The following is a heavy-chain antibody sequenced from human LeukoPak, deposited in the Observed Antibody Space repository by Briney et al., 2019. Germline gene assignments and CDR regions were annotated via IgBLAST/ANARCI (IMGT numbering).Heavy chain of an antibody. CDR2: INPNSGGT. CDR3: ARVGWPSKYSSGWYEYYFDY. D-gene: IGHD6-19*01. CDR1: GYTFTGYY. Sequence: ASVKVSCKASGYTFTGYYMHWVRQAPGQGPEWMGWINPNSGGTNYAQKFQGRVTMTRDTSISTAYMELSRLRSDDTAVYYCARVGWPSKYSSGWYEYYFDYWGQGTLVTVSS. V-gene: IGHV1-2*02. J-gene: IGHJ4*02.